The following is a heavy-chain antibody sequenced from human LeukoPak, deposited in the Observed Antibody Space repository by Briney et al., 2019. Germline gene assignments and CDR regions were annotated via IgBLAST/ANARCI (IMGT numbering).Heavy chain of an antibody. V-gene: IGHV4-34*01. J-gene: IGHJ4*02. CDR1: GGSFSGYY. D-gene: IGHD2-15*01. Sequence: PSETLSLTCAVYGGSFSGYYWSWIRQPPGTGLEWIGEINHSGSTNYNPSLKSRVTISVDTSKNQFSLKPSSVTAADTAVYYCARGYLSGSCYSDWGQGTLVTVSS. CDR2: INHSGST. CDR3: ARGYLSGSCYSD.